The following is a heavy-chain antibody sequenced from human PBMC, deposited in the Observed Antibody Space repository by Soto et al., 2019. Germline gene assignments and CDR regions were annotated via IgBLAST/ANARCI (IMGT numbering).Heavy chain of an antibody. V-gene: IGHV1-8*01. D-gene: IGHD1-26*01. CDR3: AGEKVGTTGIDF. Sequence: QAQLVQSGAEVKKPGASVKVYCKASGYTFTGYGINWVRQATGQGLELMGWMKPNSGNTGYAQNFQRRVTMTRDNSITTAYMELTSLRDDDAAVYYCAGEKVGTTGIDFWGQGTLVTVSS. J-gene: IGHJ4*02. CDR1: GYTFTGYG. CDR2: MKPNSGNT.